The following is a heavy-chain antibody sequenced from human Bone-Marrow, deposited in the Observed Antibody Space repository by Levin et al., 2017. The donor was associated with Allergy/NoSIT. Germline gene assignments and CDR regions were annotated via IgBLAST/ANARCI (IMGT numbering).Heavy chain of an antibody. V-gene: IGHV4-31*03. CDR2: IYYSGST. Sequence: NPSETLSLTCTVSGGSISSGGYYWSWIRQHPGKGLEWIGYIYYSGSTYYNPSLKSRVTISVDTSKNQFSLKLSSVTAADTAVYYCARYSSSSGSYYYYGMDVWGQGTTVTVSS. D-gene: IGHD6-6*01. CDR3: ARYSSSSGSYYYYGMDV. CDR1: GGSISSGGYY. J-gene: IGHJ6*02.